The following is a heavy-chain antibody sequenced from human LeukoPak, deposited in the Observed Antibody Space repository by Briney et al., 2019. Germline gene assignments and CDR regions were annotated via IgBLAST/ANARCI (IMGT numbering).Heavy chain of an antibody. CDR3: AKEEGVDYYYYMDV. Sequence: GGSLRLSCAASGFTFDDYAMHWVRQAPGKGLEWVSLISWYGGSTYYADSVKGRFTISRDNSKNSLYLQMNSLRAEDTALYYCAKEEGVDYYYYMDVWGKGTTVTVSS. CDR2: ISWYGGST. D-gene: IGHD3-10*01. J-gene: IGHJ6*03. CDR1: GFTFDDYA. V-gene: IGHV3-43D*03.